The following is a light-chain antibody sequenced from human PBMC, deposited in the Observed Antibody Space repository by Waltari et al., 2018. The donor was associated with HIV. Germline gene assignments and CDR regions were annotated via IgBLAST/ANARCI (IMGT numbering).Light chain of an antibody. CDR1: SSHIGAGYD. J-gene: IGLJ3*02. V-gene: IGLV1-40*01. Sequence: QSVLTQPPSVSGAPGQRVTISCTGSSSHIGAGYDVHWYQQLPGTAPKLLIYGNSNRPSGVPDRFSGSKSGTSASLAITGLQAEDEADYYCQSYDSSGGVFGGGTKLTVL. CDR2: GNS. CDR3: QSYDSSGGV.